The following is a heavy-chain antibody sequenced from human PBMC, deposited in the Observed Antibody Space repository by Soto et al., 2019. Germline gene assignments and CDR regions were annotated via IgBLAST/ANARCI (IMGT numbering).Heavy chain of an antibody. CDR3: ARRAETNGWNGFGADKYYFDF. V-gene: IGHV1-8*01. J-gene: IGHJ4*02. D-gene: IGHD1-1*01. CDR2: MNPNTGDS. CDR1: GYTFTSYD. Sequence: ASVKVSCKASGYTFTSYDISWVRQATGQGLERMGWMNPNTGDSSYAQKFQGRVTMTSDTSITTAHMELSSLRSEDTAVYYCARRAETNGWNGFGADKYYFDFWGQGTLVTVSS.